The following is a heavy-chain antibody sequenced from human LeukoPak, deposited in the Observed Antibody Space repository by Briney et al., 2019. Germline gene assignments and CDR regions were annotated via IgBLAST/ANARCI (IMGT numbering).Heavy chain of an antibody. CDR2: IWYDGSNK. V-gene: IGHV3-33*01. CDR1: GFTFSSYG. CDR3: ASGGYSDYYYYMDV. Sequence: GGSLGLSCVASGFTFSSYGMHWVRQAPGKGLEWVAVIWYDGSNKYYADSVKGGITIYRDNSKNTLYLQMNSRRAEDTAVYYCASGGYSDYYYYMDVWGKGTTVTVSS. D-gene: IGHD1-1*01. J-gene: IGHJ6*03.